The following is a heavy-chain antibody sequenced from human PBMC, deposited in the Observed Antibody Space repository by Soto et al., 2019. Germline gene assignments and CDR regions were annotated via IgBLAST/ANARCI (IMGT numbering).Heavy chain of an antibody. CDR1: GDSVSSNSAA. D-gene: IGHD2-2*01. Sequence: SQTLSLTCAISGDSVSSNSAAWNWIRQSPSRGLEWLGRTYYRSKWYNDYAVSVKSRIAINPDTSKNQFSLQLNSVTPEDTAMYYCARDAGTYCSSTSCHNWFDPWGPGTQVTAPQ. CDR3: ARDAGTYCSSTSCHNWFDP. J-gene: IGHJ5*02. CDR2: TYYRSKWYN. V-gene: IGHV6-1*01.